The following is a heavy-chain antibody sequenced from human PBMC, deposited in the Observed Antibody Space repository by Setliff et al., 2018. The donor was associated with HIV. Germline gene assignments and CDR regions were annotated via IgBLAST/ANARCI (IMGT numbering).Heavy chain of an antibody. CDR2: IWFDGSKK. CDR3: AKGYSGYDCTLDY. J-gene: IGHJ4*02. V-gene: IGHV3-33*06. Sequence: GGSLSLSCAASGFAFSNYGMHWVRQAPGKGLEWVAVIWFDGSKKYYADSVKGRFTISRDNSKNTLYLQMNSLRAEDTAVYYCAKGYSGYDCTLDYWGQGTPVTVSS. CDR1: GFAFSNYG. D-gene: IGHD5-12*01.